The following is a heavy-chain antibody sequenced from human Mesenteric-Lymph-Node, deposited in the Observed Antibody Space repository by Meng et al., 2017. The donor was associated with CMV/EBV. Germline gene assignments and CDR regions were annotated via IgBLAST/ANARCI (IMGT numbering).Heavy chain of an antibody. D-gene: IGHD6-6*01. CDR3: ARDLMDRGSSSV. J-gene: IGHJ4*02. V-gene: IGHV3-23*01. CDR1: GFTFSSYA. CDR2: ISGSGGST. Sequence: GESLKISCAASGFTFSSYAMSWVRQAPGKGLEWVSAISGSGGSTYYADSVKGRFTISRDNSKNTLYLQMNSLRVEDTSVYYCARDLMDRGSSSVWGQGTLVTVSS.